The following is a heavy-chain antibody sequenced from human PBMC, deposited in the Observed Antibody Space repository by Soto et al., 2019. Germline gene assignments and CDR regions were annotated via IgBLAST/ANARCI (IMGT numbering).Heavy chain of an antibody. CDR1: GGSFSGYY. CDR2: INHSGST. J-gene: IGHJ4*02. CDR3: AQRSIAARLGYFDY. Sequence: SETLSLTCAVYGGSFSGYYWSWIRQPPGKGPEWIGEINHSGSTNYNPSLKSRVTISVDTSKNQFSLKLSSVTAADTAVYYCAQRSIAARLGYFDYWGQGTLVTVSS. D-gene: IGHD6-6*01. V-gene: IGHV4-34*01.